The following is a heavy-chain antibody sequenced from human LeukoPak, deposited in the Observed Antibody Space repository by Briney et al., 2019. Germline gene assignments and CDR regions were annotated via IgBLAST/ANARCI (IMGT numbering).Heavy chain of an antibody. D-gene: IGHD3-10*01. V-gene: IGHV3-23*01. CDR3: AKVGEDTMVRGVRYYYYYMDV. CDR2: ISGSGGST. J-gene: IGHJ6*03. Sequence: TGGSLRLSCAASGFTFNSYAMSWVRQAPGKGLEWVSAISGSGGSTYYADSVKGRFTISRDNSKNTLYLQMNSLRAEDTAVYYCAKVGEDTMVRGVRYYYYYMDVWGKGTTVTVSS. CDR1: GFTFNSYA.